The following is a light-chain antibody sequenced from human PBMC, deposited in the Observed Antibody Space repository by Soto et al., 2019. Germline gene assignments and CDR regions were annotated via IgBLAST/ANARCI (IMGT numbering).Light chain of an antibody. J-gene: IGKJ2*01. V-gene: IGKV3-15*01. CDR2: GAS. CDR1: HSVRSN. Sequence: EIVMTQSPATLSVSPGERATPSCRASHSVRSNLAWYQQKPGQAPRLLIYGASTRATGIPARFSGSGSGTEFTLTISSLQSEDFAVYYCQQYNNWPPYTFGQGTKLEIK. CDR3: QQYNNWPPYT.